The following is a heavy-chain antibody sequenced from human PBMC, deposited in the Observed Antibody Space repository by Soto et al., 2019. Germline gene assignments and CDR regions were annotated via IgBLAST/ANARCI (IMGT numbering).Heavy chain of an antibody. D-gene: IGHD3-10*01. Sequence: SETLSLTCTVAGGSVNSGGYYWSWIRQPPGKGLEWIGYIYYSGSTNYNPSLKSRVTISVDTSKNHFSLKLTSLTAADTAVYYCARGPENYYGSGSSAFDIWGQGTMVTVSS. V-gene: IGHV4-61*03. CDR1: GGSVNSGGYY. CDR2: IYYSGST. CDR3: ARGPENYYGSGSSAFDI. J-gene: IGHJ3*02.